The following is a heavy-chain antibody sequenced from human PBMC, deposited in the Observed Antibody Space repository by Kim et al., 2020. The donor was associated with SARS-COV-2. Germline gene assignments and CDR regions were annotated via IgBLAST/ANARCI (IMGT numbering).Heavy chain of an antibody. D-gene: IGHD3-22*01. CDR2: IYYSGST. V-gene: IGHV4-39*01. J-gene: IGHJ4*02. CDR1: GGSISSSSYY. CDR3: ARHHLRITMIVVAPVKPSFDY. Sequence: SETLSLTCTVSGGSISSSSYYWGWIRQPPGKGLEWIGSIYYSGSTYYNPSLKSRVTISVDTSKNQFSLKLSSVTAADTAVYYCARHHLRITMIVVAPVKPSFDYWGQGTLVTVSS.